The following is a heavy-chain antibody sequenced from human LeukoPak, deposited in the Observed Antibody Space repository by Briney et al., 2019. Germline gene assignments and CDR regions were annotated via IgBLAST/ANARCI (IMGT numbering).Heavy chain of an antibody. CDR3: ARPPPYSSSWYYYYYGMDV. J-gene: IGHJ6*02. D-gene: IGHD6-13*01. CDR2: INPNSGGT. V-gene: IGHV1-2*02. CDR1: GYTFTGYY. Sequence: ASVKVSCKASGYTFTGYYMRWVRQAPGQGLEWMGWINPNSGGTNYAQKFQGRVTMTRDTSISTAYMELSRLRSDDTAVYYCARPPPYSSSWYYYYYGMDVWGQGNTVTVSS.